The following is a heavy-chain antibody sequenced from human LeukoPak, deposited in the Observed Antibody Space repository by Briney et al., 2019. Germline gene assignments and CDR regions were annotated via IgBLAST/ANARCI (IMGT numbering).Heavy chain of an antibody. J-gene: IGHJ3*02. V-gene: IGHV4-59*01. CDR3: GREGTAMVGDAFDI. CDR2: IYYSGST. Sequence: SQTMSLTCTVSGGSISSYYWSWIRQPPGKGLEWIGYIYYSGSTNYNPSLKSRVTISVDTSKNQFSLKLSSVTAADTAVYYCGREGTAMVGDAFDIWGQGTMVTVSS. CDR1: GGSISSYY. D-gene: IGHD5-18*01.